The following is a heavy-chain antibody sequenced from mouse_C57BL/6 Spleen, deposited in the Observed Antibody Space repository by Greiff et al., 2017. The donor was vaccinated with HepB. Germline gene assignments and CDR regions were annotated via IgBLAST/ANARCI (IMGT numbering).Heavy chain of an antibody. D-gene: IGHD3-1*01. CDR2: IDPSDSET. CDR1: GYTFTSYW. CDR3: AREARRYAMDY. V-gene: IGHV1-52*01. Sequence: QVQLQQSGAELVRPGSSVKLSCKASGYTFTSYWMHWVKQRPIQGLEWIGNIDPSDSETNYNQKFKDKATLTVDKSSSTAYMQLSSLTSEDSAVYYCAREARRYAMDYWGQGTSVTVSS. J-gene: IGHJ4*01.